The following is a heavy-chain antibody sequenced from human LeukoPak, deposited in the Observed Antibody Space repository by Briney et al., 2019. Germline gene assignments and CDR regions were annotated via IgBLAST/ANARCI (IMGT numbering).Heavy chain of an antibody. D-gene: IGHD1-26*01. Sequence: SETLSLTCTVSGCSISSSSYYWVWLRQSPGTGLEWIGSIYYSGSTYYNPSHNSRVTISVATSKNQFSLKLSSVTAADTAVYYCARALRYRRFPFDYWGQGTLVTVSS. CDR3: ARALRYRRFPFDY. V-gene: IGHV4-39*07. CDR2: IYYSGST. J-gene: IGHJ4*02. CDR1: GCSISSSSYY.